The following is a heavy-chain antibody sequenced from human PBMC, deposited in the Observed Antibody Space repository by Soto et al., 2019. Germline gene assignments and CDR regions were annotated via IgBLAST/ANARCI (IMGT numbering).Heavy chain of an antibody. D-gene: IGHD6-6*01. Sequence: QVQLQESGPGLVKPSQTLSLTCTVSGFSISSGGYYWSWIRHHPGKGLEWIGYIYYTGSTFYNPSLRSRVTISVDTSKNQFSLKLTSVTAADTAVYFCARDFSSLAGGVDVWGQGTTVTVSS. V-gene: IGHV4-31*03. CDR2: IYYTGST. CDR3: ARDFSSLAGGVDV. J-gene: IGHJ6*02. CDR1: GFSISSGGYY.